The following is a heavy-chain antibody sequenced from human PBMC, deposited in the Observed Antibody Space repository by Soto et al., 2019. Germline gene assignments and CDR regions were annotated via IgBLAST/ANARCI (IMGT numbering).Heavy chain of an antibody. CDR1: GYTFTSYA. V-gene: IGHV1-3*01. CDR3: ARDPYNIVVVPAAIAPSTPFDY. CDR2: INAGNGNT. J-gene: IGHJ4*02. D-gene: IGHD2-2*01. Sequence: ASVKVSCKASGYTFTSYAMHWVRQAPGQRLEWMGWINAGNGNTKYSQKFQGRVTITRDTSASTAYMELSSLRSEDTAVYYCARDPYNIVVVPAAIAPSTPFDYWGQGTLVTVSS.